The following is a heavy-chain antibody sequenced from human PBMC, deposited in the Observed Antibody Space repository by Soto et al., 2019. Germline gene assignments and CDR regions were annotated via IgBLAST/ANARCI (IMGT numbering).Heavy chain of an antibody. CDR2: IDPSDSQT. CDR1: GYSFAGYW. D-gene: IGHD3-22*01. Sequence: VESLKISCRGSGYSFAGYWITWVRQKPGKGLEWMGRIDPSDSQTYYSPSFRGHVTISVTKSITTVFLQWSSLRASDTAMYYCARQIYDSDTGPNFQYYFDSWGQGTPVTVSS. V-gene: IGHV5-10-1*01. J-gene: IGHJ4*02. CDR3: ARQIYDSDTGPNFQYYFDS.